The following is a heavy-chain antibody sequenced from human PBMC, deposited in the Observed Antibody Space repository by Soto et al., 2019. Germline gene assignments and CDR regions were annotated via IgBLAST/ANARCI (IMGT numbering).Heavy chain of an antibody. J-gene: IGHJ6*02. CDR1: GFTFSSYG. CDR3: AKEHEYSSYYYYGMDV. V-gene: IGHV3-30*18. D-gene: IGHD6-6*01. Sequence: GGSLRLSCAASGFTFSSYGMHWVRQAPGKGLEWVAVISYDGSNKYYADSVKGRFTISRDNSKNTLYLQMNSLRAEDTAVYYCAKEHEYSSYYYYGMDVWGQGTTVTVSS. CDR2: ISYDGSNK.